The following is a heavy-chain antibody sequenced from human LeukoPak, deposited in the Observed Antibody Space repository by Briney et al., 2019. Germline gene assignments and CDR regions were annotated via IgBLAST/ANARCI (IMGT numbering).Heavy chain of an antibody. D-gene: IGHD4-17*01. Sequence: PSETLSLTCTVSGGSISSGDYYWSWIRQPPGKGLEWIGYIYYSGSTYYNPSLKSRVTISVDTSKNQFSLKLSSVTAADTAVYYCARGGNYYGDGHWGQGTLVTVSS. CDR2: IYYSGST. CDR3: ARGGNYYGDGH. J-gene: IGHJ4*02. CDR1: GGSISSGDYY. V-gene: IGHV4-30-4*08.